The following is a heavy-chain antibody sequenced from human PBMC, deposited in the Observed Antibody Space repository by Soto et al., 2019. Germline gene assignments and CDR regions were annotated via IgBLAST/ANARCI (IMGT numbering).Heavy chain of an antibody. V-gene: IGHV3-23*01. CDR2: ISGSGGST. D-gene: IGHD5-18*01. Sequence: GGSLRLSCAASGFTFSSYAMSWVRQAPGKGLEWVSAISGSGGSTYYADSVKGRFTISRDNSKNTLYLQMNSLRAEDTAVYYCATYKYSYGDFDYWGQGTLVTVSS. J-gene: IGHJ4*02. CDR3: ATYKYSYGDFDY. CDR1: GFTFSSYA.